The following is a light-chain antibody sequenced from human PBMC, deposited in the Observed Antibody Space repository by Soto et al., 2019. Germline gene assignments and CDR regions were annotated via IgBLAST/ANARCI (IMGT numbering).Light chain of an antibody. V-gene: IGKV1-5*01. CDR1: PRISTR. CDR2: DAS. J-gene: IGKJ1*01. Sequence: DIQMPQSPSPLSASVGVRVPITCRASPRISTRLAWYQQKPGKAPKVLIYDASSLESGVPSRFSGSGSGTEFILTISSLQPDDFASYCCQHYGGMWTFGQGTKVEMK. CDR3: QHYGGMWT.